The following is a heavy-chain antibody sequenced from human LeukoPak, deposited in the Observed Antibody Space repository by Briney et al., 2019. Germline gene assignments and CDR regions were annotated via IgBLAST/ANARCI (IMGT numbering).Heavy chain of an antibody. CDR1: GGSFSGYY. CDR2: INYSGST. D-gene: IGHD6-13*01. CDR3: AREANIAAAMVWFDP. J-gene: IGHJ5*02. V-gene: IGHV4-34*01. Sequence: EASETLSLTCAVYGGSFSGYYWNWIRQPPGKGLEWIGEINYSGSTNYNPSLKSRVTISIDTSKNQFSLKLSSVTAADTAVYYCAREANIAAAMVWFDPWGQGTLVTVSS.